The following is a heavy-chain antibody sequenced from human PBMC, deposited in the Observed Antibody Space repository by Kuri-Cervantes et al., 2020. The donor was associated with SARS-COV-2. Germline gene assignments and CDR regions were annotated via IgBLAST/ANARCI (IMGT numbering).Heavy chain of an antibody. CDR1: GFTFSSYA. CDR3: AKGGDMIVVVILRY. J-gene: IGHJ4*02. Sequence: GESLKISCAASGFTFSSYAMSWVRQAPGKGLEWVSSISSSSSYIYYADSVKGRFTISRDNAKNSLYLQMNSLRAEDTAAYYCAKGGDMIVVVILRYWGQGTLVTVSS. D-gene: IGHD3-22*01. CDR2: ISSSSSYI. V-gene: IGHV3-21*01.